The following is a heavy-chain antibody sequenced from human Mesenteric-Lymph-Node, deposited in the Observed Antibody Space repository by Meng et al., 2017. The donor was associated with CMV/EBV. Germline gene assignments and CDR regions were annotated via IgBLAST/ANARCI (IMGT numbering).Heavy chain of an antibody. CDR1: GGTVSSYA. V-gene: IGHV1-69*06. J-gene: IGHJ4*02. Sequence: SVKVSCKASGGTVSSYAVTWVRQAPGQGLEWMGEVIPKFGKGNPAQKFQGRVTITADIATSTSYLEVTSLSSEDTAVYYCAIARRAHVTGEPGYWGQGTLVTVSS. CDR2: VIPKFGKG. CDR3: AIARRAHVTGEPGY. D-gene: IGHD7-27*01.